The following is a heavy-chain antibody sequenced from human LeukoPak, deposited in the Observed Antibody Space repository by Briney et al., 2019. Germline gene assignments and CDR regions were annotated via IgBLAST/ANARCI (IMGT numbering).Heavy chain of an antibody. CDR2: LSESGDST. CDR1: GFTFNTYA. Sequence: GGSLRLSCTASGFTFNTYAMSWVRQAPGKGLEWVSGLSESGDSTYYADSVKGRFTISRDNSKNTLYLQMISMRAEDTALYYCAKRMWHFDYWGQGILVIVSS. D-gene: IGHD2-15*01. V-gene: IGHV3-23*01. CDR3: AKRMWHFDY. J-gene: IGHJ4*02.